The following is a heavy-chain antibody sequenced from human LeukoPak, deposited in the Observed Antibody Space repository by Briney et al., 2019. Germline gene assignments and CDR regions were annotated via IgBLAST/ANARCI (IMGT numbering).Heavy chain of an antibody. D-gene: IGHD6-13*01. CDR2: IYYSGST. Sequence: KPSETLSLTCTVSGGSISSYYWSWIRQPPGKGLEWIGYIYYSGSTNYNPSLKSRVTISVDTSKNQFSLKLSSVTAADTAVYYCARERGGIAAAGTFDYWGQGTLVTVSS. CDR3: ARERGGIAAAGTFDY. V-gene: IGHV4-59*01. J-gene: IGHJ4*02. CDR1: GGSISSYY.